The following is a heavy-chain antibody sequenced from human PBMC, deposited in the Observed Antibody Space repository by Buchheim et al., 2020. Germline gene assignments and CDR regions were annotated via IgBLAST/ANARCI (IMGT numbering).Heavy chain of an antibody. V-gene: IGHV4-34*01. CDR1: GGSFSGYY. D-gene: IGHD5-12*01. CDR3: ARGKGDIVATSGFDY. Sequence: QVQLQQWGAGLLKPSETLSLTCAVYGGSFSGYYWSWIRQPPGKGLEWIGEINHSGSTNYNPSLKSRVTISVDTSKNKFSLKLSSVTAADTAVYYCARGKGDIVATSGFDYWGQGTL. J-gene: IGHJ4*02. CDR2: INHSGST.